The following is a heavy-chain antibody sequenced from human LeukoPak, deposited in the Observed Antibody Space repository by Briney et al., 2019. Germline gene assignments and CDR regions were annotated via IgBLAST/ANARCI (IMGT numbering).Heavy chain of an antibody. D-gene: IGHD3-10*01. CDR2: INTDGSST. Sequence: TGGSLRLSCAASGFIFSDYGMSWVRQAPGKGLAWVSRINTDGSSTTYADSVKGRFTIFRDNARNTLYLQMNSLRADDTALYFCARGGRFGELSSSLWGQGTLVTVSS. CDR1: GFIFSDYG. V-gene: IGHV3-74*01. CDR3: ARGGRFGELSSSL. J-gene: IGHJ4*02.